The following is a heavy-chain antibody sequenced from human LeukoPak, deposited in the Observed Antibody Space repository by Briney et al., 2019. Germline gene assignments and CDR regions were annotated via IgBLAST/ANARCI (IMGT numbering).Heavy chain of an antibody. Sequence: GGSLRLSCAASGFTFSSYGMHWVRQAPGKGLEWVAFIRYDGSNKHYADSVKGRFTISRDNSKNTLYLQMNSLRAEDTAVYYCAKDPTGQLGTYFDYWGQGTLVTVSS. J-gene: IGHJ4*02. CDR2: IRYDGSNK. CDR1: GFTFSSYG. CDR3: AKDPTGQLGTYFDY. D-gene: IGHD6-13*01. V-gene: IGHV3-30*02.